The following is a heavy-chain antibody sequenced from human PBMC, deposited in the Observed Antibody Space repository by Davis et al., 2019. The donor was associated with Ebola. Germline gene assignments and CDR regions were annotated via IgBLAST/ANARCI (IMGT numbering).Heavy chain of an antibody. CDR2: INPLLGAA. D-gene: IGHD5-12*01. CDR1: GSTLSRFA. CDR3: SEQGFSGYNYFDS. J-gene: IGHJ4*02. Sequence: SVKVSCKVSGSTLSRFAMRWVRQAPGQGLEWMGRINPLLGAADYAPTFQGRVTITSDKSAVTAYLQLNSLRSEDTAVYYCSEQGFSGYNYFDSWGQGTQVTVSS. V-gene: IGHV1-69*04.